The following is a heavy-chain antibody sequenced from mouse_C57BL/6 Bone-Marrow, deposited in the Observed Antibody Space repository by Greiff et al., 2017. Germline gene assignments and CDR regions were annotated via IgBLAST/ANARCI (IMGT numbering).Heavy chain of an antibody. Sequence: VQLQQSGAELVRPGASVKLSCTASGFNIKDDYMHWVKQRPEQGLEWIGWIDPENGDTEYASKFQGKATITADTSSNTAYLQLSSLTSEDTAVYCCTTELTGTDWFAYWGQGTLVTVSA. CDR2: IDPENGDT. J-gene: IGHJ3*01. CDR1: GFNIKDDY. D-gene: IGHD4-1*01. CDR3: TTELTGTDWFAY. V-gene: IGHV14-4*01.